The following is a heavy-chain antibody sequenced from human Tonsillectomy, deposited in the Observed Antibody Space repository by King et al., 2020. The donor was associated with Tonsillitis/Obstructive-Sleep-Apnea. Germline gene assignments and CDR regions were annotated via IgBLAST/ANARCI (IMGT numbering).Heavy chain of an antibody. CDR3: AGTRYSGSYYHTDFYYYMDV. CDR1: GYTFTSYG. D-gene: IGHD1-26*01. V-gene: IGHV1-18*01. J-gene: IGHJ6*03. Sequence: VQLVQSGAEVKKPGASVKVSCKASGYTFTSYGISWVRQAPGQGLEWMGWISAYNGNTNYAQKFQGRVTMTTDTSTNTAYMELRSLRSDDTAVYYCAGTRYSGSYYHTDFYYYMDVWGEGTTVTVSS. CDR2: ISAYNGNT.